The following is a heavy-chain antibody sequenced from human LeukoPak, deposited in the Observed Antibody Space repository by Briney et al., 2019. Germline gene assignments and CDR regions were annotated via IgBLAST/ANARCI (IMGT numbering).Heavy chain of an antibody. Sequence: PSETLSLTCTVSGGSISSGGYYWSWIRQPPGKGLEWIGYIYYSGSTNYNPSLKSRVTISVGTSKNQFSLKLSSVTAADTAVYYCARQAMVNLRGGTDNWFDPWGQGTLVTVSS. V-gene: IGHV4-61*08. CDR1: GGSISSGGYY. D-gene: IGHD5-18*01. CDR2: IYYSGST. CDR3: ARQAMVNLRGGTDNWFDP. J-gene: IGHJ5*02.